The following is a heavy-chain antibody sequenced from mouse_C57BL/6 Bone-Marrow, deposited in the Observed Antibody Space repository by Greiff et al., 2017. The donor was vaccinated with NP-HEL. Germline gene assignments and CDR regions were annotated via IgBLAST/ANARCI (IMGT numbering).Heavy chain of an antibody. D-gene: IGHD2-1*01. V-gene: IGHV5-4*01. CDR1: GFTFSSYA. Sequence: EVKLMESGGGLVKPGGSLKLSCEASGFTFSSYAMSWVRQTPGKRLEWVATISDGGSYTYYPENVKGRFTITRDNATNNLYLQMSHLKSEDTAMYYCARDGNYAFYAMDYWGQGTSVTVSS. CDR2: ISDGGSYT. CDR3: ARDGNYAFYAMDY. J-gene: IGHJ4*01.